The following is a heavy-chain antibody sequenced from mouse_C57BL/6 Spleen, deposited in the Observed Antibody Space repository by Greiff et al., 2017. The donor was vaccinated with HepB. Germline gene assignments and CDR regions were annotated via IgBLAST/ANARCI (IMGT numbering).Heavy chain of an antibody. CDR1: GFTFSSYA. D-gene: IGHD1-1*01. J-gene: IGHJ4*01. CDR3: AREGSLLLRYYAMDY. V-gene: IGHV5-4*01. Sequence: EVHLVESGGGLVKPGGSLKLSCAASGFTFSSYAMSWVRQTPEKRLEWVATISDGGSYTYYPDNVKGRFTISRDNAKNNLYLQMSHLKSEDTAMYYCAREGSLLLRYYAMDYWGQGTSVTVSS. CDR2: ISDGGSYT.